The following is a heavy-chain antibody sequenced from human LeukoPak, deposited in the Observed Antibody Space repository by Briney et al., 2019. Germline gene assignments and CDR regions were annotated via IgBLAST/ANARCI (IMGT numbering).Heavy chain of an antibody. D-gene: IGHD6-13*01. J-gene: IGHJ4*02. Sequence: SETLSLTCTVSGYSISSGYYRGWIRQPPGKGLEWIGSIYHSGSTYYNPSLKSRVTISVDTSKNQFSLKLSSVTAADTAVYYCARTRWDSSSWYGLGAPYYFDYWGQGTLVTVSS. V-gene: IGHV4-38-2*02. CDR2: IYHSGST. CDR1: GYSISSGYY. CDR3: ARTRWDSSSWYGLGAPYYFDY.